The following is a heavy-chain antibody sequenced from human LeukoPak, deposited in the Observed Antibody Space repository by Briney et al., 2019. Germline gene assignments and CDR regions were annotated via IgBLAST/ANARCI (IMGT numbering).Heavy chain of an antibody. V-gene: IGHV3-43*02. D-gene: IGHD3-10*01. CDR3: TKDFSGSYEN. Sequence: GGSLRLSCATSGFTFDDYAFHWVRQVPGKGLEWVSLISRDGGTTSYGDPVKGRFTISRDNSKNSLYMQMNSLKTEDSALYYCTKDFSGSYENWGQGTLVTVSS. CDR1: GFTFDDYA. CDR2: ISRDGGTT. J-gene: IGHJ4*02.